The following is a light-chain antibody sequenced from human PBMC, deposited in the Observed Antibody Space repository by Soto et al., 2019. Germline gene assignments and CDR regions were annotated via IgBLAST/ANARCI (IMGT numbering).Light chain of an antibody. Sequence: IQLTQSPSSLSASVGDRVTITCRASQGIGSYLAWYQQKPGEAPKLLIFAASTLQSGVPSRFSGSGSGTDFTLTISSLQAEDFATYYCQQTYSTPQTFGQGTKVDI. CDR3: QQTYSTPQT. CDR1: QGIGSY. V-gene: IGKV1-9*01. CDR2: AAS. J-gene: IGKJ1*01.